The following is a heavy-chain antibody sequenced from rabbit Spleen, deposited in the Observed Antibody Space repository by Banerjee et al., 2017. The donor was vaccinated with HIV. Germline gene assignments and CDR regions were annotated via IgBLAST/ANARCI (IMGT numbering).Heavy chain of an antibody. V-gene: IGHV1S45*01. D-gene: IGHD4-1*01. Sequence: QEQLVESGGGLFQPGGSLALTCQASEFSFSRDYVMCWVRQAPGKGLEWIACIYGGSSGNTYYASWAKGRFTISKSASTTVTLRMTRLTAADTATYFCARDLAGVIGWNFSLWGPGTLVTVS. CDR3: ARDLAGVIGWNFSL. J-gene: IGHJ4*01. CDR2: IYGGSSGNT. CDR1: EFSFSRDYV.